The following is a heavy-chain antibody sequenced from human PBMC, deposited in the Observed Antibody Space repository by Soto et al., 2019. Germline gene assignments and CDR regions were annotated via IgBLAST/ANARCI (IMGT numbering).Heavy chain of an antibody. D-gene: IGHD6-13*01. CDR3: ARDSVYSEGYYYGMDV. J-gene: IGHJ6*02. CDR2: IYYSGST. Sequence: PSETLSLTCTVSGGSVSSGSYYWSWIRQPPGKGLEWIGYIYYSGSTNYNPSLKSRVTISVDTSKNQFSLKLSSVTAADTAVYYCARDSVYSEGYYYGMDVWGQGNTVTVSS. V-gene: IGHV4-61*01. CDR1: GGSVSSGSYY.